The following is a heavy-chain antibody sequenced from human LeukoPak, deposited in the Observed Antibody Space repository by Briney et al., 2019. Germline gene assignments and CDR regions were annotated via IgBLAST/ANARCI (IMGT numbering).Heavy chain of an antibody. CDR1: GFTFSGSA. CDR2: IRSKANSYAT. Sequence: GGSLKLSCAASGFTFSGSAMHWVRQASGKGLEWVGRIRSKANSYATAYAASVKGRFTISRDDSKNTAYLQMNSPKTEDTAVYYCTRGYQLPGFDYWGQGTLVTVSS. D-gene: IGHD2-2*01. V-gene: IGHV3-73*01. CDR3: TRGYQLPGFDY. J-gene: IGHJ4*02.